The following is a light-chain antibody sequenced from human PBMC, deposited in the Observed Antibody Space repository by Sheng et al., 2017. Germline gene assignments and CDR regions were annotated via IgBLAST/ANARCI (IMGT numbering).Light chain of an antibody. J-gene: IGKJ3*01. CDR1: QSLSVNY. V-gene: IGKV3D-7*01. Sequence: EIILTQSPGTLSLSPGERATLSCRASQSLSVNYLAWYQHKPGQAPRLLISDASNRATGIPARFSGSGSGTDFTLTISSLQAEDVAVYYCQQYYGTQFTFGPGTKVDMK. CDR3: QQYYGTQFT. CDR2: DAS.